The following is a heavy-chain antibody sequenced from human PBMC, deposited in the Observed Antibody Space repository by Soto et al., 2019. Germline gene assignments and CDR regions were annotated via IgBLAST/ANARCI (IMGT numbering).Heavy chain of an antibody. CDR2: MNPNSGNT. D-gene: IGHD1-26*01. CDR3: AGEKVGTTGIDF. Sequence: QAQLVQSGAEVKKPGASVKVSCKASGYTFTGYDINWVRQATGQGLEWMGWMNPNSGNTGYAQNFQGRVTMTRDNSITTAYMELTSLRDDESAVYYCAGEKVGTTGIDFWGQGTLVTVSS. J-gene: IGHJ4*02. CDR1: GYTFTGYD. V-gene: IGHV1-8*01.